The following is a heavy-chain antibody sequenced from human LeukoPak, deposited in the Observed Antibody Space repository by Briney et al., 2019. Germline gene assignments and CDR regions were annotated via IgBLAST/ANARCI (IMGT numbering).Heavy chain of an antibody. V-gene: IGHV3-11*04. CDR2: ISSSGSII. CDR3: ATSARTYIGSSLDY. D-gene: IGHD2-15*01. Sequence: GGSLRLSCAASGFTFSDHYMGWIRQAPGKGLEWVSYISSSGSIIYYADSVKGRFTISRDNAKNTLYLQMNSLRAEDTALYYCATSARTYIGSSLDYWGQGTLVTVSS. J-gene: IGHJ4*02. CDR1: GFTFSDHY.